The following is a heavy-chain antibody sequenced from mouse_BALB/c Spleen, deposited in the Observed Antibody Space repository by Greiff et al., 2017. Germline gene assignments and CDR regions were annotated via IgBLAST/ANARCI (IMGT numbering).Heavy chain of an antibody. D-gene: IGHD2-4*01. CDR3: ARGGMITRYYFDY. V-gene: IGHV3-2*02. CDR1: GYSITSDYA. CDR2: ISYSGST. Sequence: EVKLQESGPGLVKPSQSLSLTCTVTGYSITSDYAWNWIRQFPGNKLEWMGYISYSGSTSYNPSLKSRISITRDTSKNQFFLQLNSVTTEDTATYYCARGGMITRYYFDYWGRGTTLTVSS. J-gene: IGHJ2*01.